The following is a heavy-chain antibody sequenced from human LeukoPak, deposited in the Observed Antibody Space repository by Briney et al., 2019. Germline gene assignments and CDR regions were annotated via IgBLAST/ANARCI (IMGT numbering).Heavy chain of an antibody. CDR3: ARLGVIVAAWDGMDV. J-gene: IGHJ6*02. CDR2: IYPDDSDT. CDR1: GYRFTSYW. Sequence: GESLQISCKGSGYRFTSYWIGWVRRMPGKGVEWMGIIYPDDSDTRYSPSFQGQVTISADKSISTAYLQWSSLKASDTAMYYCARLGVIVAAWDGMDVWGQGTTVTVSS. D-gene: IGHD6-13*01. V-gene: IGHV5-51*01.